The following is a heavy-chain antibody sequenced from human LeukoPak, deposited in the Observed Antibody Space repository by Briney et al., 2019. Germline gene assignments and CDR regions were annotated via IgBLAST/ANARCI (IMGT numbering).Heavy chain of an antibody. D-gene: IGHD4-17*01. CDR1: GFKFGSFS. CDR2: ITSDSSST. J-gene: IGHJ4*02. V-gene: IGHV3-48*04. CDR3: ARVIGSYGDSAY. Sequence: GGSLRLSCAASGFKFGSFSMNWVRQAPGKGLEWLSYITSDSSSTYYSDSVKGRFTISRDNAKNSLYLQMNSLRAEDTAVYYCARVIGSYGDSAYWGQGTLVTVSS.